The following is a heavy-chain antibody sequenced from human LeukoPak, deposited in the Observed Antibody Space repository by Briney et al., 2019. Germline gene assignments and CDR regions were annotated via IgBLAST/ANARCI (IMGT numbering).Heavy chain of an antibody. CDR1: GFTFSNAW. V-gene: IGHV3-20*04. D-gene: IGHD6-19*01. J-gene: IGHJ4*02. Sequence: PGGSLRLSCAASGFTFSNAWMGWVRQAPGKGLEWVSGITWNGGITAYADSVKGRFTISRDNAKNSLYLQMNSLRAEDTALYYCARDGPVAGVELDQWGQGTLVTVSS. CDR2: ITWNGGIT. CDR3: ARDGPVAGVELDQ.